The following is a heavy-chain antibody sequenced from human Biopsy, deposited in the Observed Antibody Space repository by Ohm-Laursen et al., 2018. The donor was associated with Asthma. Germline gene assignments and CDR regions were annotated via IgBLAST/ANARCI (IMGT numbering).Heavy chain of an antibody. CDR1: GFSFSEFV. J-gene: IGHJ6*02. V-gene: IGHV3-30*03. Sequence: SLRLSCAASGFSFSEFVMHWVRQAPGKGLEWVAVISYDGSTKYYADSVKGRFTISRDNSKNTLYQQMNSLRAEDTAVYYCARDFLFQHGSSWYYYYYGMDVWGQGTTVTVSS. D-gene: IGHD6-13*01. CDR3: ARDFLFQHGSSWYYYYYGMDV. CDR2: ISYDGSTK.